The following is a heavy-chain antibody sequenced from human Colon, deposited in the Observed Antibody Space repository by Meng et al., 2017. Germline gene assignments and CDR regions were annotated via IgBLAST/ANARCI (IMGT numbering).Heavy chain of an antibody. J-gene: IGHJ5*02. D-gene: IGHD3-22*01. V-gene: IGHV3-23*01. Sequence: GESLKISCAASGFTFSSYAMSWVRQAPGKGLEWVSAISGSGGSTYYADSVKGRFTISRDTSKNTLYLQMNSLRAEDTAVYYCAKDPRGHYYDSSGPGFDPWGQGTLVTVSS. CDR3: AKDPRGHYYDSSGPGFDP. CDR1: GFTFSSYA. CDR2: ISGSGGST.